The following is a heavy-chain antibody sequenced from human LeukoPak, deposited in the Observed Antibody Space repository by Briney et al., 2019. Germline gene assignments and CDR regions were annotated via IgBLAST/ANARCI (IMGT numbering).Heavy chain of an antibody. V-gene: IGHV2-5*01. CDR2: IYWHDDN. CDR3: AHSGTTRHYFDY. CDR1: GFSISTSGVG. Sequence: ESGPTLVNPTPPLTLTCTFSGFSISTSGVGVGWIRQPPVKALEWLALIYWHDDNRYIPSLKSRLTITKDTSKNQVVLTMTNMDPVDTATYCCAHSGTTRHYFDYWGQGTLVTVSS. J-gene: IGHJ4*02. D-gene: IGHD1-7*01.